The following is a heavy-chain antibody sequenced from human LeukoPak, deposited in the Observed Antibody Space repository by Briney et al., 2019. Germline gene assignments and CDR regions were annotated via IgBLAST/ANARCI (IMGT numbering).Heavy chain of an antibody. CDR3: ARGAANESLRLNWFDP. D-gene: IGHD2-15*01. J-gene: IGHJ5*02. CDR2: IYYSGST. Sequence: SETLSLTCTVSGGSISSYYWSWIRQPPGKGLEWIGYIYYSGSTNYNPSLMSRVTISVDTSKNQFSLKLSSVTAADTAVYYCARGAANESLRLNWFDPWGQGTLVTVSS. CDR1: GGSISSYY. V-gene: IGHV4-59*01.